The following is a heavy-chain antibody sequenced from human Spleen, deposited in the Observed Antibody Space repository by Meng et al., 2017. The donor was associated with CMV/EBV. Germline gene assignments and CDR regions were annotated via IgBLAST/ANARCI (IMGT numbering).Heavy chain of an antibody. V-gene: IGHV1-2*02. J-gene: IGHJ5*02. Sequence: TFTGYYICWVRQAPGQGLEWTGWIKPNSGDTNYAQKFQGRVTMSRDTSISTAYMELSRLRSDDTAVYYCARWSRDTAKWPSDTGLGDTWGQGTLVTVSS. CDR3: ARWSRDTAKWPSDTGLGDT. CDR1: TFTGYY. D-gene: IGHD5-18*01. CDR2: IKPNSGDT.